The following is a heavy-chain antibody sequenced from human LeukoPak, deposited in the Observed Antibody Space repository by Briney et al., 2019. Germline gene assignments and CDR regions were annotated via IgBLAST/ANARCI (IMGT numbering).Heavy chain of an antibody. CDR3: AMLGYCSSTSCWRGYYYGMDV. CDR2: INPNSGGT. Sequence: ASVTASFKASGYTFAGYYMHWVRQAPGQGLEWMGRINPNSGGTNYAQKFQGRVTMTRDTSISIAYMELSRLRSDDTAVYYCAMLGYCSSTSCWRGYYYGMDVWGQRTTVTVSS. J-gene: IGHJ6*02. CDR1: GYTFAGYY. D-gene: IGHD2-2*01. V-gene: IGHV1-2*06.